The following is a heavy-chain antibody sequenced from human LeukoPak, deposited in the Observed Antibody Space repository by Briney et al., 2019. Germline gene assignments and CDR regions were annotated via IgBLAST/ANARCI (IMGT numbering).Heavy chain of an antibody. CDR3: ASAIDDGGATTDY. CDR1: GFTFSSYG. Sequence: PGRSLRLSCAASGFTFSSYGMHWVRQAPGKGLEWVAVIWYDGSNKYYADSVKGRFTISRDNSKNTLYLQMNSLRAEDTAVYYCASAIDDGGATTDYWGQGTLVTVSS. V-gene: IGHV3-33*01. CDR2: IWYDGSNK. J-gene: IGHJ4*02. D-gene: IGHD1-26*01.